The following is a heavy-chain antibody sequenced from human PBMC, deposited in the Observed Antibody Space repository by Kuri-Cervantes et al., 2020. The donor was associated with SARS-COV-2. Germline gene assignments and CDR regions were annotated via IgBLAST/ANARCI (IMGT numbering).Heavy chain of an antibody. V-gene: IGHV4-39*01. CDR1: GGSISSSSYY. D-gene: IGHD7-27*01. J-gene: IGHJ2*01. Sequence: SETLSLTCTVSGGSISSSSYYWGWIRQPPGKGLEWIGSIYYSGSTYYNPSLKSRVTISVDTSKNQFSLKLSSVTAADTAVYYCARGDQELGMVWYFDLWGRGTLVTVSS. CDR2: IYYSGST. CDR3: ARGDQELGMVWYFDL.